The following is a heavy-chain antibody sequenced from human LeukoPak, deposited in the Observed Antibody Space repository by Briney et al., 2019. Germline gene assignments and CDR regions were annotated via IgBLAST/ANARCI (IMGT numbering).Heavy chain of an antibody. CDR2: INHSGST. V-gene: IGHV4-34*01. Sequence: PSETLSLTCAVYGGSFSGYYWSWIRQPPGKGLEWIGEINHSGSTNYNPSLKSRGTISVDTSKNQFSLKLSSVTAADTAVYYCARLGGFGIAAAGNRPEIRDYWGQGTLVTVSS. D-gene: IGHD6-13*01. J-gene: IGHJ4*02. CDR3: ARLGGFGIAAAGNRPEIRDY. CDR1: GGSFSGYY.